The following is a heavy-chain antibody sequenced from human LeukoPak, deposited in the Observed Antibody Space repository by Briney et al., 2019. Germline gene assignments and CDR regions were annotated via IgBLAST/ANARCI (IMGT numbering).Heavy chain of an antibody. CDR3: ARYSHYFDY. D-gene: IGHD6-13*01. J-gene: IGHJ4*02. Sequence: SQTLSLTCALSGYSLSSGYYWGWIRQPPGKRLESIGSIYHSGSTYYNPSLKSRVTISVDTSKNQFSLKLSSVTAADTAVYYCARYSHYFDYWGQGTLVTVSS. V-gene: IGHV4-38-2*01. CDR1: GYSLSSGYY. CDR2: IYHSGST.